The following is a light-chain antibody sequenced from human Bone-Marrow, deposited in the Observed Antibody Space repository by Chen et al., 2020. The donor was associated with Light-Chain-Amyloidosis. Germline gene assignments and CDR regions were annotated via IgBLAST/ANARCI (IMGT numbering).Light chain of an antibody. CDR3: QVWDRSSDRPV. J-gene: IGLJ3*02. V-gene: IGLV3-21*02. CDR2: DDS. Sequence: SYVLTQPSSVSVAPVQTATIACGGNNIGSTSVHWYQQTPGQAPLLVVYDDSDRPSGIPERLSGSNSGNTATLTISRVEAGDEADYYCQVWDRSSDRPVFGGGTKPTVL. CDR1: NIGSTS.